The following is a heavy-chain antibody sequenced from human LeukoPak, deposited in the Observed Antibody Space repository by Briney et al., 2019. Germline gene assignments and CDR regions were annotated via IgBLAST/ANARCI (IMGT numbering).Heavy chain of an antibody. CDR2: IYYSGST. D-gene: IGHD5-18*01. J-gene: IGHJ6*03. V-gene: IGHV4-59*01. CDR3: AREGEYSYGYNYYHQYMDV. CDR1: GGSISSYY. Sequence: SDTLSLTCTVSGGSISSYYWSWIRQPPEKGLEWTGYIYYSGSTNYNPSLKSRVTMSVDTSKNQFSLKLSSVTAADTAVYYCAREGEYSYGYNYYHQYMDVWGKGTSVTVSS.